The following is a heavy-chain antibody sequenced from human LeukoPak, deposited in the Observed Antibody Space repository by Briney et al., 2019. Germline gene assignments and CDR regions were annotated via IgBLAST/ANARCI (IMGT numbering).Heavy chain of an antibody. J-gene: IGHJ6*02. V-gene: IGHV4-59*01. D-gene: IGHD3-10*01. CDR2: IYCSGST. CDR1: GGSISSYY. Sequence: SETLSLTCTVSGGSISSYYWSWIRQPPGKGLEWIGYIYCSGSTNYNPSLKSRVTISVDTSKNQFSLKLSSVTAADTAVYYCAGIPSAVQTYYYYGMDVWGQGTTVTVSS. CDR3: AGIPSAVQTYYYYGMDV.